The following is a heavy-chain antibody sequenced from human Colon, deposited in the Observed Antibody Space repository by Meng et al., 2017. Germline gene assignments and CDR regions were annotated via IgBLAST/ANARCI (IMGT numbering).Heavy chain of an antibody. V-gene: IGHV1-46*01. CDR2: INAGDGGT. J-gene: IGHJ4*02. CDR1: GYTFTNYY. D-gene: IGHD4-17*01. CDR3: VGDSHGFGDGPF. Sequence: QVQLVHSGAEVEKPGASLKVSCKPFGYTFTNYYVHWVRQAPGQGLDWMGLINAGDGGTTYAQKFQDRVTLTRDTSTSTLYMEVRSLRSDDTAMYYCVGDSHGFGDGPFWGQGTLVTVSS.